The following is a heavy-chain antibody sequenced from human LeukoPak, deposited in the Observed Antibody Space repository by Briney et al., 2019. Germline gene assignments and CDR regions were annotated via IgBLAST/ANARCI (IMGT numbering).Heavy chain of an antibody. V-gene: IGHV4-34*01. CDR3: ASIPLGVYYYGMDV. CDR1: GGSFSGYY. Sequence: PSETLSLTCAVYGGSFSGYYWSWIRQPPGRGLEWIGEINHSGSTNYNPSLKSRVTISVDTSKNQFSLKLSSVTAADTAVYYCASIPLGVYYYGMDVWGQGTTVTVSS. J-gene: IGHJ6*02. D-gene: IGHD2-2*02. CDR2: INHSGST.